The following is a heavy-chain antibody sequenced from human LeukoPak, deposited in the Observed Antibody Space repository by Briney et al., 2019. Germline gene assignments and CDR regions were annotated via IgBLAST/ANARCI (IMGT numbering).Heavy chain of an antibody. V-gene: IGHV3-30*02. Sequence: GESLRLSCAASGFTFGSYGMHWVRQAPGKGLEWVTFIRSDGSNKYYADSVKGRFTISRDNSKNTLYLQMNSLRAEDTAVYYCAKDRGGSYPVYWYFDLWGRGTLVTVSS. CDR3: AKDRGGSYPVYWYFDL. J-gene: IGHJ2*01. CDR1: GFTFGSYG. CDR2: IRSDGSNK. D-gene: IGHD1-26*01.